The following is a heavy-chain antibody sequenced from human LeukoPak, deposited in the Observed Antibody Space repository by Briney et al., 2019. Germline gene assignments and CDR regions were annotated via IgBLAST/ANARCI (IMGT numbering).Heavy chain of an antibody. Sequence: PGGSLRLSCAASGFTFSSYEMNWVRRAPGKGLEWVSYISSSGSTIYYADSVKGRFTISRDNAKNSLYLQMNSLRAEDTAVYYCAGVGGSGSYYNSWFDPWGQGTLVTVSS. D-gene: IGHD3-10*01. CDR2: ISSSGSTI. CDR1: GFTFSSYE. V-gene: IGHV3-48*03. CDR3: AGVGGSGSYYNSWFDP. J-gene: IGHJ5*02.